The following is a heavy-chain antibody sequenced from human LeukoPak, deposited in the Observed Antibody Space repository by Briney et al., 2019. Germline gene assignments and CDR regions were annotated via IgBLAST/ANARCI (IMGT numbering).Heavy chain of an antibody. Sequence: GGSLRLSCAASGFTVSFYAMSWVRQAPGKGLEWVSVIAGGGSSTYYADSVKGRFTISRDNSKNTLYLQMNSLRAEDTAVYYCAFTNYYDSSGYYAPRLDYWGQGTLVTVSS. CDR2: IAGGGSST. CDR3: AFTNYYDSSGYYAPRLDY. D-gene: IGHD3-22*01. V-gene: IGHV3-23*01. J-gene: IGHJ4*02. CDR1: GFTVSFYA.